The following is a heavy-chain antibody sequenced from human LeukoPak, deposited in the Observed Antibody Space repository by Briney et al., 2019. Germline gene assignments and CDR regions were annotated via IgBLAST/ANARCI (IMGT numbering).Heavy chain of an antibody. D-gene: IGHD6-19*01. V-gene: IGHV3-23*01. CDR2: ITGSGGDT. CDR1: GLTFRTYA. Sequence: GESLRLSCAASGLTFRTYAMNWVRQAPGKGLEWLSAITGSGGDTYYADSVKGRFTISRDNSKNTLYLQMNSLRAEDTAVYYCAKKGSSGWSHGMDVWGQGTTVTVSS. J-gene: IGHJ6*02. CDR3: AKKGSSGWSHGMDV.